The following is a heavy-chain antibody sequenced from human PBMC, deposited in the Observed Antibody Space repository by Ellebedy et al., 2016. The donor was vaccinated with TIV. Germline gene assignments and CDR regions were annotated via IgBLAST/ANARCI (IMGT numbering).Heavy chain of an antibody. D-gene: IGHD1-26*01. CDR1: GGSVSSGDY. CDR3: AKDLWGGEQGGYYFDY. J-gene: IGHJ4*02. V-gene: IGHV3-23*01. CDR2: ISSSGGST. Sequence: PSETLSLTCTVSGGSVSSGDYYWSWVRQAPGKGLEWVSTISSSGGSTYYADSVKGRFTISRDNSKNTLYLQRNSLRVDDTAVYYCAKDLWGGEQGGYYFDYWGQGTLVTVSS.